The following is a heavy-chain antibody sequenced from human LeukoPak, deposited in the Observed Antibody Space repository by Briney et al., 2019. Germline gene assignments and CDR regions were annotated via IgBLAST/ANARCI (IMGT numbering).Heavy chain of an antibody. Sequence: PSETLSLTCAVYGGSFSGYYWSWIRQPPGKGLEWIGEINHSGSTNYNPSLKSRVTISVDTSKNQFSLKLSPVTAADTAAYYCARGPGSRLSAYFVYWGQGTLVTVSS. CDR1: GGSFSGYY. J-gene: IGHJ4*02. CDR2: INHSGST. V-gene: IGHV4-34*01. D-gene: IGHD2/OR15-2a*01. CDR3: ARGPGSRLSAYFVY.